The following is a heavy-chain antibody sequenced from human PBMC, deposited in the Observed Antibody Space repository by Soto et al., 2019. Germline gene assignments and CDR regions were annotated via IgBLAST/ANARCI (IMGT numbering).Heavy chain of an antibody. V-gene: IGHV3-33*01. CDR3: ARDRGGTGMFLAMDV. Sequence: GGSLRLSCAASGFSFSAYGMHWVRQAPGKGLECVALLWVDGTSENYADSVKGRFTISRDNSRNTLYLQMNSLRVEDTAVYFCARDRGGTGMFLAMDVWGQGTTVTVSS. J-gene: IGHJ6*02. CDR2: LWVDGTSE. CDR1: GFSFSAYG. D-gene: IGHD3-10*01.